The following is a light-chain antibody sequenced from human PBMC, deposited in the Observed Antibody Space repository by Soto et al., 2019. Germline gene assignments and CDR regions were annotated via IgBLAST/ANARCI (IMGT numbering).Light chain of an antibody. J-gene: IGKJ5*01. CDR2: AAS. Sequence: DVQMTQSPSSLSASVGDRVTITCRASQSISSYLNWYQQKPGKAPKLLIYAASSLQSGVPSRFSGSGSGTDFTLTISSLQPEDFATYYCQQGSTTPITFGLGTRLEI. V-gene: IGKV1-39*01. CDR3: QQGSTTPIT. CDR1: QSISSY.